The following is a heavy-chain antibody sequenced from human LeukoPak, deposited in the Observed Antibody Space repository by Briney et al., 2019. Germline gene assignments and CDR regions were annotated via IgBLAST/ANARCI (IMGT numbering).Heavy chain of an antibody. CDR3: AAPQSSLHDPFYYYYYMDV. V-gene: IGHV1-46*01. J-gene: IGHJ6*03. CDR1: GYTFTSYY. CDR2: INPSGGST. Sequence: GASVKVSCKASGYTFTSYYMHWVRQAPGQGLEWMGIINPSGGSTSYAQKFQGRVTMTRDMSTSTVYMELSSLRSEDTAVYYCAAPQSSLHDPFYYYYYMDVWGKGTTVTISS. D-gene: IGHD6-13*01.